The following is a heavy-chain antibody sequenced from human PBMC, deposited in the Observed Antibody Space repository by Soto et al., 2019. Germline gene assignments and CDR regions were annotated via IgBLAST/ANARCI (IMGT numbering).Heavy chain of an antibody. Sequence: VQLLESGGGLVQPGGSLRLSCAASGFTFSSYAMSWVRQAPGKGLEWVSAISGSGGSTYYADSVKGRFTISRDNSKNTLYLQMNSLRAEDTAVYYCAKEQVTMVRGVIDAFDIWGQGTMVTVSS. CDR3: AKEQVTMVRGVIDAFDI. V-gene: IGHV3-23*01. J-gene: IGHJ3*02. D-gene: IGHD3-10*01. CDR1: GFTFSSYA. CDR2: ISGSGGST.